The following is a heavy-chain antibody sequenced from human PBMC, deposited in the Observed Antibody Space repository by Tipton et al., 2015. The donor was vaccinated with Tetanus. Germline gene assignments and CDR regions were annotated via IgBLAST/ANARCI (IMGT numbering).Heavy chain of an antibody. CDR1: GGSFSNYF. CDR2: IYYTGST. J-gene: IGHJ6*02. V-gene: IGHV4-59*01. Sequence: TLSLTCAVYGGSFSNYFWRWIRQPPGKGLEWIGYIYYTGSTNYNPSLKSGVTISLDTSKNQFSLKLASVSAADTAVYYCARLTGHSMDVVDYYYFGMDVWGQGTKVTVSS. CDR3: ARLTGHSMDVVDYYYFGMDV. D-gene: IGHD2-21*01.